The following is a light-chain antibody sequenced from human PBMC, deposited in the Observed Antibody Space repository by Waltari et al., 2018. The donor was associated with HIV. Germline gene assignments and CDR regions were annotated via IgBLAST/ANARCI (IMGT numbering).Light chain of an antibody. Sequence: AIRMTQSPSSFSASTGDRVTITCRASRDISSYLAWFQQKPGKAPKLLINGASTLQSGVPSRFSGSGSGTDFALTISCLQSEDFATYYCQQYFTFPALAFGEGTKVEIK. CDR2: GAS. J-gene: IGKJ4*01. CDR3: QQYFTFPALA. V-gene: IGKV1-8*01. CDR1: RDISSY.